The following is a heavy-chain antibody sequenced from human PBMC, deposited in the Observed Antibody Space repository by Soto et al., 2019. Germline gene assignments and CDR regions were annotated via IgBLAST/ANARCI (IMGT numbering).Heavy chain of an antibody. CDR2: ISSSSSYI. V-gene: IGHV3-21*01. CDR1: GFTFSSYS. J-gene: IGHJ6*02. CDR3: ARAPFYCSSTSCYPEDYYYYGMDV. Sequence: GGSLRLSCAASGFTFSSYSMNWVLQAPGKGLEWVSSISSSSSYIYYADSVKGRFTISRDNAKNSLYLQMNSLRAEDTAVYYCARAPFYCSSTSCYPEDYYYYGMDVWGQGTTVTVSS. D-gene: IGHD2-2*01.